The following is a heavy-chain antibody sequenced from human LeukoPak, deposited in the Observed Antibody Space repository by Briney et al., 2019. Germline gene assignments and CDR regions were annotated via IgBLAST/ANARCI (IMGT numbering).Heavy chain of an antibody. D-gene: IGHD6-13*01. CDR2: ISGSGGST. CDR1: GFTFSNYA. V-gene: IGHV3-23*01. Sequence: GGSLRLSCAASGFTFSNYAMTWVRQAPGKGLEWVSAISGSGGSTYYADSVKGRFTITRDNSKNTPYLQMNSLRAEDTAVYYCAKDPYDPRDSSSWYDGILAVAGPLGGWGQGTLVTVSS. CDR3: AKDPYDPRDSSSWYDGILAVAGPLGG. J-gene: IGHJ4*02.